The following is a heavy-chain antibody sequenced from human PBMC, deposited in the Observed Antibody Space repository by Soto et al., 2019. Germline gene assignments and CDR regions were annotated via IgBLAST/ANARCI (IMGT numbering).Heavy chain of an antibody. CDR1: GDTFKNCV. Sequence: QVQVVQSGVEVWRPGSSVKVSCKASGDTFKNCVISWVRQAPGQGLEWMGGIIPLFGTTDFAQRFQGRLTITTDESTTTAYMELSRLRSEDTATYYCAAELGFGKLSVVWGQGTTVIVSS. D-gene: IGHD3-10*01. CDR2: IIPLFGTT. CDR3: AAELGFGKLSVV. V-gene: IGHV1-69*01. J-gene: IGHJ6*02.